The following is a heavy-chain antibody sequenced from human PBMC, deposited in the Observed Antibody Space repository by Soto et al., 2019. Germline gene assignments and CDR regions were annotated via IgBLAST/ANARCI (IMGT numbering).Heavy chain of an antibody. J-gene: IGHJ6*02. CDR1: GFTVSSNY. CDR3: ARDLRTLYGMDV. V-gene: IGHV3-53*01. CDR2: IYSGGST. Sequence: GGSLRLSCAASGFTVSSNYMTWVRQAPGKGLEWVSVIYSGGSTYYADSVKGRFTISRDNSKNTLYLQMNSLRAEETAVYYCARDLRTLYGMDVWGQGTTVTVSS.